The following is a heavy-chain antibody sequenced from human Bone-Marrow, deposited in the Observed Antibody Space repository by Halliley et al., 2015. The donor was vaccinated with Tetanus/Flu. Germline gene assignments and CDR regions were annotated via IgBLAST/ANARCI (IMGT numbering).Heavy chain of an antibody. J-gene: IGHJ4*02. CDR2: ISNTGSLI. D-gene: IGHD2-8*02. V-gene: IGHV3-11*01. Sequence: SLRLSCAASGFTFSDYYLRWIRQVPGKGLEWVSYISNTGSLIYYADSVKGRFTISRDNAKNSLYLQMNSLRAEDTAVYYCARDAADVGGVTTFDFWGLGTPVIVSS. CDR1: GFTFSDYY. CDR3: ARDAADVGGVTTFDF.